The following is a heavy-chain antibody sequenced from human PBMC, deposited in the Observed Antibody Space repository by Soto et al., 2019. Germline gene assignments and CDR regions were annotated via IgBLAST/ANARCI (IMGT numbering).Heavy chain of an antibody. J-gene: IGHJ6*03. CDR3: ARGSVWSEVVVAATRDYYYYMDV. CDR2: INHSGST. D-gene: IGHD2-15*01. Sequence: SETLSLTCAVYGGSFSGYYWSWIRQPPGKGLEWIGEINHSGSTNYNPSLKSRVTISVDTSKNQFSLKLSSVTAADTAVYYCARGSVWSEVVVAATRDYYYYMDVWGKGTTVTVSS. CDR1: GGSFSGYY. V-gene: IGHV4-34*01.